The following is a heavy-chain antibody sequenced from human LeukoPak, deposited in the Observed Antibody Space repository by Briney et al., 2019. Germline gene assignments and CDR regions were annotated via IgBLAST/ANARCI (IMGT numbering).Heavy chain of an antibody. V-gene: IGHV3-15*01. D-gene: IGHD3-16*01. CDR3: TTATGFTSEDDYVWGRRYQD. Sequence: GGSLRLSCAASGFTFSNAWMSWVRQAPGKGLEWVGRIKSKTDGGTTDYAAPVKGRFTISRDDSKNKLYLQMNSLKTEDTAVYYCTTATGFTSEDDYVWGRRYQDWGQGTLVTVSS. CDR2: IKSKTDGGTT. J-gene: IGHJ4*02. CDR1: GFTFSNAW.